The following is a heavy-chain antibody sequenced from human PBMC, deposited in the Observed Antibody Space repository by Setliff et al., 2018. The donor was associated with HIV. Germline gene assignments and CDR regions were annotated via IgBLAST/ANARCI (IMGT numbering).Heavy chain of an antibody. CDR3: ARSIKAALRAGAFDV. CDR2: IYYGGST. CDR1: GDSITTNY. J-gene: IGHJ3*01. D-gene: IGHD2-15*01. Sequence: SETLSLTCTVSGDSITTNYRSWIRQSPGKGLEWIGSIYYGGSTNYNPFLKSRVTISLDTSRNQVFLNLTSVTAADTAVYYCARSIKAALRAGAFDVWGQGTMVTVSS. V-gene: IGHV4-59*01.